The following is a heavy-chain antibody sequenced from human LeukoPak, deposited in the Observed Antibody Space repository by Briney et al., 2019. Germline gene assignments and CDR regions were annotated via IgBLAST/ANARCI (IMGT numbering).Heavy chain of an antibody. Sequence: SETLSLTCTVSGGSISSYYWSWIRQPPGKGLEWIGYTYYSGSTNYNPSLKSRVTILVDTSKNQFSLKLSSVTAADTAVYYCARRSPTYYYDSSGALDYWGQGTLVTVSS. D-gene: IGHD3-22*01. CDR3: ARRSPTYYYDSSGALDY. CDR1: GGSISSYY. CDR2: TYYSGST. V-gene: IGHV4-59*08. J-gene: IGHJ4*02.